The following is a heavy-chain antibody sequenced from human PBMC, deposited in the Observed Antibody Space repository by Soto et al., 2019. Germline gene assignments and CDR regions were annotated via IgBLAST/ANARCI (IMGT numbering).Heavy chain of an antibody. Sequence: PSETLSLTCTVSGGSVSSGRYYWSWIRQPPGKGLEWIGYIYYSGSTNYNPSLKSRVTISVDTSKNQFSLKLSSVTAADTAVYYCARDTAMVVSSYYFDYWGQGTLVT. D-gene: IGHD5-18*01. CDR3: ARDTAMVVSSYYFDY. CDR2: IYYSGST. V-gene: IGHV4-61*01. CDR1: GGSVSSGRYY. J-gene: IGHJ4*02.